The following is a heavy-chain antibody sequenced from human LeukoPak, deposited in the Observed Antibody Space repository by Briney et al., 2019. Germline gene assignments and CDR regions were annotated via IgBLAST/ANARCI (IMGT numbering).Heavy chain of an antibody. J-gene: IGHJ4*02. D-gene: IGHD4-23*01. V-gene: IGHV3-7*04. Sequence: GGSLRLSCAASGFVFSSNWMTWVRQAPGKGLEWVANIKQDGSEKYYVDSVKGRFTISRDSAKNSLYLQMNSLRAEDTAVYYCARGLRWVDYWGQGTLVTVSS. CDR1: GFVFSSNW. CDR2: IKQDGSEK. CDR3: ARGLRWVDY.